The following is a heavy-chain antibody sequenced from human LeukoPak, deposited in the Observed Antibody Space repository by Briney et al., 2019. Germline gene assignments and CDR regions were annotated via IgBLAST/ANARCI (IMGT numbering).Heavy chain of an antibody. J-gene: IGHJ4*02. CDR1: GYTFTGYY. CDR2: INPNSGGT. CDR3: ARDRGMTTNSFDY. Sequence: ASVKVSCKASGYTFTGYYMHWVRQAPGQGLEWMGWINPNSGGTNYAQKFQGRVTMTRDTSISTAYMELSRLRSEDTAVYYCARDRGMTTNSFDYWGQGTLVTVSS. V-gene: IGHV1-2*02. D-gene: IGHD4-11*01.